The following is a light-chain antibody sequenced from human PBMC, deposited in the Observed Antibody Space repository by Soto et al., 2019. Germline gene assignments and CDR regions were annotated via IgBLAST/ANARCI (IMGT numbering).Light chain of an antibody. V-gene: IGLV2-14*03. CDR3: TSYRRGPLYV. J-gene: IGLJ1*01. CDR1: SSDVGGSNY. CDR2: DVN. Sequence: QSVLTQPASVSGSPGQSITVSCTGISSDVGGSNYVSRYQQHPGKAPRLIIFDVNNRPSGVSPRFSGSKSGDTASLTISGLQAEDEAHYFCTSYRRGPLYVFGTGTKVTVL.